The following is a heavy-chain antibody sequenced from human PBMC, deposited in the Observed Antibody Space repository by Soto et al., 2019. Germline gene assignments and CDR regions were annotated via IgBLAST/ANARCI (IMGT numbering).Heavy chain of an antibody. D-gene: IGHD3-3*01. V-gene: IGHV4-4*07. CDR3: ARGGQDFWSGPFDY. Sequence: SETLSITCTVSGGAISNYFGNWVRQPAGKGLEWIGRIDNSGSTNYNPSLKSRITMSADTSRNQFSLKLNSVTAADTAVYYCARGGQDFWSGPFDYWGQGALVTVSS. CDR2: IDNSGST. CDR1: GGAISNYF. J-gene: IGHJ4*02.